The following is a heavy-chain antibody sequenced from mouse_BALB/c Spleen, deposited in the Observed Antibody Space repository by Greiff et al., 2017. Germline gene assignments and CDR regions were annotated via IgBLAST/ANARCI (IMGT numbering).Heavy chain of an antibody. D-gene: IGHD1-1*01. CDR3: ARHYYGSSYPY. CDR1: GFAFSSYD. Sequence: EVKLMESGGGLVKPGGSLKLSCAASGFAFSSYDMSWVRQTPEKRLEWVAYISSGGGSTYYPDTVKGRFTISRDNAKNTLYLQMSSLKSEDTAMYYCARHYYGSSYPYWGQGTLVTVSA. J-gene: IGHJ3*01. V-gene: IGHV5-12-1*01. CDR2: ISSGGGST.